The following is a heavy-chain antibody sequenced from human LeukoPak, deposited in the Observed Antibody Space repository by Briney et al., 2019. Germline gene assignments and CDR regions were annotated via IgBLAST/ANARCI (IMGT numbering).Heavy chain of an antibody. D-gene: IGHD3-3*01. CDR3: AKDFGVARTGD. CDR1: GFTFSSYA. CDR2: ISGSGGST. V-gene: IGHV3-23*01. J-gene: IGHJ4*02. Sequence: GGSLRLSCAVSGFTFSSYAMSWVRQAPGKGLEWVSAISGSGGSTYYADSVKGRFTISRDNSKNTLYLQMNSLRAEDTAVYYCAKDFGVARTGDWGQGTLVTVSS.